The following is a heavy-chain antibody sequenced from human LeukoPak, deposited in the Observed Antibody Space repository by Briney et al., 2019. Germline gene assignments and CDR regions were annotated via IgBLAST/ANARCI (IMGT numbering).Heavy chain of an antibody. CDR1: GYTFTGYY. Sequence: GASVKVSCKASGYTFTGYYMHWVRQAPGQGLEWMGWINPNSGGTNYAQKFQGRVTMTRDTSISTAYMELSRLRSDDTAVYYCARSYYDILTGYKDCYYYMDVWGKGTTVTVSS. CDR3: ARSYYDILTGYKDCYYYMDV. V-gene: IGHV1-2*02. D-gene: IGHD3-9*01. J-gene: IGHJ6*03. CDR2: INPNSGGT.